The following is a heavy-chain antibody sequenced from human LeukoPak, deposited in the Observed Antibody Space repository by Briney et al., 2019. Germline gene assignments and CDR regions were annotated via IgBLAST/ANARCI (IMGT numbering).Heavy chain of an antibody. CDR3: AIHAWTYTHFDS. V-gene: IGHV4-59*08. Sequence: SETLSLTCTVSGVSISTYYWTWVRQPPGKRLEWIGFIFHSGTTNYNPSLKSRVTISVDTSKNQFSLKLSSVTAADTAVYYCAIHAWTYTHFDSWGQGALVTVPS. D-gene: IGHD3/OR15-3a*01. CDR2: IFHSGTT. J-gene: IGHJ4*02. CDR1: GVSISTYY.